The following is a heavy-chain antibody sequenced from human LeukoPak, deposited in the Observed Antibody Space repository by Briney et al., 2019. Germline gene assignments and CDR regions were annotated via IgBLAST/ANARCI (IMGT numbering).Heavy chain of an antibody. CDR3: ARAERTYYVDY. CDR2: IHYSGST. J-gene: IGHJ4*02. CDR1: GDSISSYH. Sequence: SETLSLTCTVSGDSISSYHWSWIRQPPGKGLEWIGYIHYSGSTNYNPSLKSRVTISIDTSKNQFSLKLTSVTAADTAVYYCARAERTYYVDYWGQGTLVTVSS. V-gene: IGHV4-59*01. D-gene: IGHD5-24*01.